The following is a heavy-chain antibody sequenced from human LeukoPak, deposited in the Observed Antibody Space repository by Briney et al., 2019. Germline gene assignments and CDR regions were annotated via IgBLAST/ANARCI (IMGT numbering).Heavy chain of an antibody. CDR1: GFTFSSYW. D-gene: IGHD3-22*01. V-gene: IGHV3-7*01. Sequence: GGSLRLSCAASGFTFSSYWMSWVRQAPGKGLEWVANIEQDGSEKHYVDSVKGRFTISRDNAKNSLYLQMNSLRAEDTAVYYCARYGYYPHYYYYGMDVWGQGTTVTVSS. CDR3: ARYGYYPHYYYYGMDV. J-gene: IGHJ6*02. CDR2: IEQDGSEK.